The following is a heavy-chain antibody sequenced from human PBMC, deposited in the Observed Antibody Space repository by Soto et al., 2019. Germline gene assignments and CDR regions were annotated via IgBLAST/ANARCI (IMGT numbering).Heavy chain of an antibody. CDR3: ARSLNYYDDDDYQRSFYLDY. Sequence: GGSMRLSCTASGFIFSAYSMNWVRQAPGKGLEWVSYISSSGRTIDYTDSVKGRFTVSRDSAKNSLHLQMNGLRDEDTAVYYCARSLNYYDDDDYQRSFYLDYWGQGALVTSPQ. J-gene: IGHJ4*02. CDR2: ISSSGRTI. CDR1: GFIFSAYS. V-gene: IGHV3-48*02. D-gene: IGHD3-22*01.